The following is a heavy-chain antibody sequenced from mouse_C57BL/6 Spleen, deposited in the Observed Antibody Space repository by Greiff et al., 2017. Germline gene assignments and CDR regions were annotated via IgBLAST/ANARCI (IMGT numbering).Heavy chain of an antibody. D-gene: IGHD1-1*01. CDR1: GFTFSDYY. CDR2: INYDGSST. CDR3: AREYYGWYFDV. Sequence: DVKLVESEGGLVQPGSSMKLSCTASGFTFSDYYMAWVRQVPEKGLEWVANINYDGSSTYYLDSLKSRFIISRDNAKNILYLQMSSLKSEDTATYYCAREYYGWYFDVWGTGTTVTVSS. J-gene: IGHJ1*03. V-gene: IGHV5-16*01.